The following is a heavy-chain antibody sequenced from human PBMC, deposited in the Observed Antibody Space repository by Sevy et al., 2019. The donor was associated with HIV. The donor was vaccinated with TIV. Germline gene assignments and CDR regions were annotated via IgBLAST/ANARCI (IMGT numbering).Heavy chain of an antibody. Sequence: GGSLRLSCAASGFTFSSYAMSWVRQAPGKGLEWVSAISGSGGSTYYADSVKGRFTISRDNSKNTQYLQMNSLRAEDTDVYYCAKDGGNSPYSSSWYVGNYYYGMDVWGQGTTVTVSS. CDR1: GFTFSSYA. J-gene: IGHJ6*02. V-gene: IGHV3-23*01. CDR3: AKDGGNSPYSSSWYVGNYYYGMDV. CDR2: ISGSGGST. D-gene: IGHD6-13*01.